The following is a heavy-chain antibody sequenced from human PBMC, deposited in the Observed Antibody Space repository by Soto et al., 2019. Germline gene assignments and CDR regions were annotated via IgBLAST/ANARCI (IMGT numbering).Heavy chain of an antibody. CDR3: ARGHYDVLTGYYVRYFDY. Sequence: QVQLQESGPGLVKPSQTLSLRCSVSGGSVRSDDYFWSWIRQPPGKALEWMGYISHSGTAYCNPSLKRRLAMSIDTAKMHFSLSLRSLTAADTATYYCARGHYDVLTGYYVRYFDYWGRGTRVTVSS. D-gene: IGHD3-9*01. V-gene: IGHV4-30-4*01. J-gene: IGHJ4*02. CDR1: GGSVRSDDYF. CDR2: ISHSGTA.